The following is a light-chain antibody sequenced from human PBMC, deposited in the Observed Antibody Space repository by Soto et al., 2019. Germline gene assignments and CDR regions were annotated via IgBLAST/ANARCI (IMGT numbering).Light chain of an antibody. CDR1: QSVSSNY. Sequence: IVLTQSPGTLSLSPEERATLSCRASQSVSSNYLAWYQQKPGQAARLLIYGASNRATAIADRFSGSGSATDFTLTISRVDPEDFAVYYCQQYGSSPYTFGQGTRLDI. CDR2: GAS. CDR3: QQYGSSPYT. J-gene: IGKJ2*01. V-gene: IGKV3-20*01.